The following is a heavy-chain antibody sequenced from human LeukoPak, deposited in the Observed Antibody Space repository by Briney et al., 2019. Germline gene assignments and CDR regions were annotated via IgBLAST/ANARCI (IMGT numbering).Heavy chain of an antibody. CDR2: IKQDGSEK. CDR3: ARDAFSRITVFGVVSDAFDI. CDR1: GFTFSNYW. D-gene: IGHD3-3*01. Sequence: GGSLRLSCAVSGFTFSNYWMSWVRQAPGKGLEWVANIKQDGSEKYYVDSVKGRITISSDNAKNSLYLQMNSLRAEDTAVYYCARDAFSRITVFGVVSDAFDIWGQGTMVTVSS. J-gene: IGHJ3*02. V-gene: IGHV3-7*01.